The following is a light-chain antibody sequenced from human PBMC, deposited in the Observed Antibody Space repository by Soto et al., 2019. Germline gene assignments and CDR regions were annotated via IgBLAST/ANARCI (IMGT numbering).Light chain of an antibody. J-gene: IGKJ1*01. CDR3: QQYNSWLWT. CDR1: QSGSSK. V-gene: IGKV3-15*01. CDR2: GAS. Sequence: EIMMTQSPANLSVSPGEGATLSCRASQSGSSKLAWYQQKPGQAPRLLIYGASTRATGIPARFSGSGSGTEFTLIISSLQSEDSAVYYCQQYNSWLWTFGQGTKVDI.